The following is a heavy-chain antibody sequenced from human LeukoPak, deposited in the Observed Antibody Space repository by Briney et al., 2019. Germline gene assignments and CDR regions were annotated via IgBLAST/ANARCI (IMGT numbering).Heavy chain of an antibody. Sequence: ASVKVSCKASGGTFSSYAISWVRQAPGQGLEWMGRIIPILGIANYAQKFQGRVTITADKSTSTAYMELSSLRSEDTAVYYCARDPRPDNYYDSSGYIIDAFDIWGQGTMVTVSS. CDR2: IIPILGIA. D-gene: IGHD3-22*01. CDR1: GGTFSSYA. J-gene: IGHJ3*02. CDR3: ARDPRPDNYYDSSGYIIDAFDI. V-gene: IGHV1-69*04.